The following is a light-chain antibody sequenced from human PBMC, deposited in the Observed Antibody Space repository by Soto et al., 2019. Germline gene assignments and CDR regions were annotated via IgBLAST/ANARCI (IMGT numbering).Light chain of an antibody. CDR1: QSVSSSY. CDR3: QQYGSSPFT. J-gene: IGKJ3*01. CDR2: GAS. Sequence: EIVLTQSPGTLSLSPGERATLSCRASQSVSSSYLAWYQHKPGQAPRLLIYGASSRATGIPDRFSGSGSGTDFTLTISRLEPKDFAVYYCQQYGSSPFTFGPGTKVDIK. V-gene: IGKV3-20*01.